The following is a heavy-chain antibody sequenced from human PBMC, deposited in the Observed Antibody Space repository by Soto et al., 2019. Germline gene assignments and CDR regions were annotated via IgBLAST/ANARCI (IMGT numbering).Heavy chain of an antibody. V-gene: IGHV4-59*12. CDR2: IYHSGST. D-gene: IGHD6-6*01. CDR1: GGSISSYY. CDR3: ARDNIAARRRSVFYYYYGMDV. J-gene: IGHJ6*02. Sequence: SETLSLTCTVSGGSISSYYWSWIRQPPGKGLEWIGYIYHSGSTNYNPSLKSRVTISVDTSKNQFSLKLSSVTAADTAVYYCARDNIAARRRSVFYYYYGMDVWGQGTTVTVSS.